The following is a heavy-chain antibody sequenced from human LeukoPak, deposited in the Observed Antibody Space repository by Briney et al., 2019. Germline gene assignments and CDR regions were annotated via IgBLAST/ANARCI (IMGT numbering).Heavy chain of an antibody. D-gene: IGHD2-2*01. CDR1: GLTFSSHS. Sequence: GGSLRLSCAASGLTFSSHSMNWVRQAPGKGLEWVSYISSSSSTIYYADSVKGRFTISRDNAKNSLYLQMNSLRAEDTAVYYCARSSTSDAFDIWGQGTMVTVSS. V-gene: IGHV3-48*01. J-gene: IGHJ3*02. CDR2: ISSSSSTI. CDR3: ARSSTSDAFDI.